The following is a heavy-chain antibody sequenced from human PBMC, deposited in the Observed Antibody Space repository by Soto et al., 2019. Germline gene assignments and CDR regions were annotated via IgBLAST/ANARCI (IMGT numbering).Heavy chain of an antibody. CDR1: GGSISSGGYY. V-gene: IGHV4-31*03. CDR2: IYYSGST. Sequence: LSLTCTVSGGSISSGGYYWSWIRQHPGKGLEWIGYIYYSGSTYYNPSLKSRVTISVDTSKNQFSLKLSSVTAADTAVYYCARSGLGSHAGYYFDYWGQGSLVTVSS. J-gene: IGHJ4*02. D-gene: IGHD3-16*01. CDR3: ARSGLGSHAGYYFDY.